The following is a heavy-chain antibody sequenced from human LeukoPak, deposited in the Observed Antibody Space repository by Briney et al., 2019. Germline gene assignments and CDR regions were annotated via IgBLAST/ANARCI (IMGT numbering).Heavy chain of an antibody. D-gene: IGHD1-7*01. CDR2: ISDSGRST. J-gene: IGHJ4*02. Sequence: GGSLRLSCTASGFTFSTYAMTWVRQAPGKGLEWVSAISDSGRSTYYVDSVKGRFTISRDNSKNTLYLQVNSLRAEDTAVYYCAKDAGTTDYYFDYWGQGTLVTVSS. CDR1: GFTFSTYA. CDR3: AKDAGTTDYYFDY. V-gene: IGHV3-23*01.